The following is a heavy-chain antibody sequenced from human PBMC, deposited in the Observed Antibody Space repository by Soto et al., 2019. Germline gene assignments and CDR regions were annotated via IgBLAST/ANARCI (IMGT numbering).Heavy chain of an antibody. Sequence: QVQLQESGPGLVKPSETLSLTCTVSGGSVSSGIHYWTWIRQPPGKDLEWIGHLYYTGTTQYNPSLQSRVTMSVDTSKNHFSLKLTSVTAADTAVYYCARVEYSYGTRVYGMDVWGQGTTVTVS. CDR1: GGSVSSGIHY. J-gene: IGHJ6*02. V-gene: IGHV4-61*01. CDR3: ARVEYSYGTRVYGMDV. CDR2: LYYTGTT. D-gene: IGHD5-18*01.